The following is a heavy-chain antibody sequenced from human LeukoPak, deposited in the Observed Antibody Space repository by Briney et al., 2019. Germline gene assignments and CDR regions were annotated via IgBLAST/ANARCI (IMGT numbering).Heavy chain of an antibody. V-gene: IGHV5-51*01. CDR1: GYSFTSYW. J-gene: IGHJ4*02. CDR2: IYPGDSDT. Sequence: GASLKISCXGSGYSFTSYWIAWVRQMPGKGLEWMGIIYPGDSDTRYSPSFQGQVTISADKSISTAYLQWSSLKASDTAIYYCARRASATEDLDYWGQGTLVTVSS. CDR3: ARRASATEDLDY.